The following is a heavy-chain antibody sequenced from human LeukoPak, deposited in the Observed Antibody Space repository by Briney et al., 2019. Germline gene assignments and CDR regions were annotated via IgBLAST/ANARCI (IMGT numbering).Heavy chain of an antibody. Sequence: SETLSLTCAVYVGSSSGYYWSWVRQPPGKGLEWIGEINHSGSTNFNSSLKSRLTISVDTSRNQFSLKLSSVTAADTAVYYCARGVKMAGFDYWGQENLVTVSS. J-gene: IGHJ4*02. D-gene: IGHD5-24*01. CDR1: VGSSSGYY. CDR2: INHSGST. CDR3: ARGVKMAGFDY. V-gene: IGHV4-34*01.